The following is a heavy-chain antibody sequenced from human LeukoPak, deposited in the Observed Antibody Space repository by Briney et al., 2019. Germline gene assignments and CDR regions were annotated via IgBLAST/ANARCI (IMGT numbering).Heavy chain of an antibody. CDR2: ISYDGSNK. D-gene: IGHD5-12*01. CDR3: ASLYSGYDLVRYFDY. Sequence: GGSLRLSCAASGFTFSSYGMHWVRQAPGKGLEWVAVISYDGSNKYYADSVKGRFTISRDNSKNTLYLQMNSLRAEDTAVYYCASLYSGYDLVRYFDYWGQGTLVTVSS. CDR1: GFTFSSYG. J-gene: IGHJ4*02. V-gene: IGHV3-30*03.